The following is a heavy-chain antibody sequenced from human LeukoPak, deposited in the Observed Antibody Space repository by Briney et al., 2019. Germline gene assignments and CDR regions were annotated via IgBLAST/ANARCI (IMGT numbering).Heavy chain of an antibody. CDR2: ISTSSSAI. CDR3: ARGHYGLDV. V-gene: IGHV3-11*01. CDR1: GFTFSDIY. J-gene: IGHJ6*02. Sequence: PGGSLRLSCAASGFTFSDIYMSWIRQAPGRGLEWFSYISTSSSAIYYADSVKGRFTISRDTAKSSLYLQMNSLRAEDTAVYYCARGHYGLDVWGQGTTVTVSS.